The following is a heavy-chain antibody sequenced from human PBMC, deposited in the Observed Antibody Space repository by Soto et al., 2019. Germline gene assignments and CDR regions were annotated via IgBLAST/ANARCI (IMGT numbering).Heavy chain of an antibody. CDR2: IKSKTDGGTT. V-gene: IGHV3-15*01. D-gene: IGHD1-26*01. J-gene: IGHJ4*02. CDR1: GFTFSNAW. Sequence: EVQLVESGGGLVKPGGSLRLSCAASGFTFSNAWMSWVRQAPGKGLEWVGGIKSKTDGGTTDYAAPVKGRFTISRDDSKNPLYLQMNSLKTEDTALYYCTTTIVGAVTGFDYWGQGTLVTVSS. CDR3: TTTIVGAVTGFDY.